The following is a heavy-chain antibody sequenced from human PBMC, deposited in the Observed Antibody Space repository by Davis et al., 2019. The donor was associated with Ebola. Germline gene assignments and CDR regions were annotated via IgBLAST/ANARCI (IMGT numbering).Heavy chain of an antibody. Sequence: SETLSLTCAVYGGSFSGYYWSWIRQPPRKGLEWIGSIYYSGITYYNPSLKSRVTISVDTSKNQFSLKLSSVTAADTAVYYCARDCSGSYYYYGMDVWGQGTTVTVSS. CDR3: ARDCSGSYYYYGMDV. V-gene: IGHV4-34*01. J-gene: IGHJ6*02. CDR1: GGSFSGYY. D-gene: IGHD2-15*01. CDR2: IYYSGIT.